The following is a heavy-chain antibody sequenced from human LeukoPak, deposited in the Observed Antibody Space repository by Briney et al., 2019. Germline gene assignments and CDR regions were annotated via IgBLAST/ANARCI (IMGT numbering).Heavy chain of an antibody. D-gene: IGHD2-15*01. CDR3: ASVPRRYCSGGSCSKGGYYYYYMDV. Sequence: PSETLSFTCTVSGGSISSYYWSWIRQPPGKGLEWIGYIYYSGNTNYNPSLKSRVTISVDTSKNQFSLKLSSVTAADTAVYYCASVPRRYCSGGSCSKGGYYYYYMDVWGKGTTVTVSS. CDR1: GGSISSYY. V-gene: IGHV4-59*01. CDR2: IYYSGNT. J-gene: IGHJ6*03.